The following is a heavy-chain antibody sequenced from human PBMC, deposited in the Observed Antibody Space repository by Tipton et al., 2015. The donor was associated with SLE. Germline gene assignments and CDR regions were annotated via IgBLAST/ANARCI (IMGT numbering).Heavy chain of an antibody. CDR3: ARASAYSSGNWFDP. V-gene: IGHV4-34*01. CDR2: INHSGST. CDR1: GGSFSEYY. Sequence: TLSLTCAVYGGSFSEYYWSWIRQPPGKGLEWIGEINHSGSTNYNPSLKSRVTISVDTSKNQFSVKLTSVTAADTAVYYCARASAYSSGNWFDPWGQGTLVTVSS. J-gene: IGHJ5*02. D-gene: IGHD6-19*01.